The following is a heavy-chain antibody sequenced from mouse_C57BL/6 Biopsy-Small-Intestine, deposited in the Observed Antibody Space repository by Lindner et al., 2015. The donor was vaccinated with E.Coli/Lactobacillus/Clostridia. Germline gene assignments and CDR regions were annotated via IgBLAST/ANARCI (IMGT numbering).Heavy chain of an antibody. V-gene: IGHV1-69*02. Sequence: SVKVSCKASGGTFSSYTISWVRQAPGQGLEWMGRVIPILDSVDYAQNFQGRVTITADKSTSTASMELSSLTSDDTAVYYCARPYSGASRDLDYWGQGTLVTVSS. J-gene: IGHJ4*01. CDR3: ARPYSGASRDLDY. CDR2: VIPILDSV. CDR1: GGTFSSYT. D-gene: IGHD3-3*01.